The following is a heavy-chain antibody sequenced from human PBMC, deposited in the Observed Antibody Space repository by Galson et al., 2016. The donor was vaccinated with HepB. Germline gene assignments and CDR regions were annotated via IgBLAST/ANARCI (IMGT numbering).Heavy chain of an antibody. Sequence: QSGAEVKKPGESLRISCKGSGSSFSSYWISWVRQMPGKGLEWMGRIDPSDSYITQSPLFQGHATISADKSNSTVYLQRSSLKASDTAMYYCATHSSQEAFDIWGQVTMVTVSS. V-gene: IGHV5-10-1*01. CDR1: GSSFSSYW. D-gene: IGHD6-19*01. J-gene: IGHJ3*02. CDR3: ATHSSQEAFDI. CDR2: IDPSDSYI.